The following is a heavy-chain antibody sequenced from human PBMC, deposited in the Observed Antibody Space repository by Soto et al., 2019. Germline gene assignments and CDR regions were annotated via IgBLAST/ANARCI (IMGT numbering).Heavy chain of an antibody. J-gene: IGHJ6*02. Sequence: LSCAASGFTFSSFAMNWVRQAPGKGLEWVSSISDSGGSTYYADSVKGRFTISRDNSKKTLYLQMNSLRAEDTAVYYCAKDSITFFYGVDVWGQGTTVTVSS. CDR1: GFTFSSFA. CDR3: AKDSITFFYGVDV. D-gene: IGHD3-10*01. CDR2: ISDSGGST. V-gene: IGHV3-23*01.